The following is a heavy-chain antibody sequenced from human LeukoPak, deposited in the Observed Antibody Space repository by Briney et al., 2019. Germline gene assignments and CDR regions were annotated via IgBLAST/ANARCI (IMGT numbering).Heavy chain of an antibody. D-gene: IGHD3-22*01. CDR1: GYSISSGYY. J-gene: IGHJ5*02. CDR3: ARCKKNNYDSSGYHGDWFDP. V-gene: IGHV4-38-2*02. Sequence: SETLSLTCTVSGYSISSGYYWGWIRQPPGKGLEWIGSIYHSGSTYYNPSLKSRVTISVDTSKNQFSLKLSSVTAADTAVYYCARCKKNNYDSSGYHGDWFDPWGQGTLVTVSS. CDR2: IYHSGST.